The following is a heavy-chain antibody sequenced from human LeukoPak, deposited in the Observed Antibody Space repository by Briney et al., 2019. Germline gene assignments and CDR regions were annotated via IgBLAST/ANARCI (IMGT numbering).Heavy chain of an antibody. CDR3: AKYNLYGLGSYYNDFDS. J-gene: IGHJ4*02. V-gene: IGHV3-23*01. D-gene: IGHD3-10*01. Sequence: GGSLRLSCAASGFTFSTYVMSWVRQAPGKGLEWISSISRTGDRTFYADSVKGRFTISRDNSKNTLYLQMSSLRAEDTAIYYCAKYNLYGLGSYYNDFDSWGQGTLVTVSS. CDR1: GFTFSTYV. CDR2: ISRTGDRT.